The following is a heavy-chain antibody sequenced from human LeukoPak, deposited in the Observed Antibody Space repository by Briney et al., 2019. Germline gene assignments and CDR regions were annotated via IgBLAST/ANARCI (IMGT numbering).Heavy chain of an antibody. Sequence: GGSLRLSCAASGLTFSRYWMNWVRQAPGKGLEWVANIKQDGSEKYYVDSVRGRFTISRDNAKNSLYLQMNSLRVEDTAVYFCARWDSWGQGTLVTVSS. CDR2: IKQDGSEK. V-gene: IGHV3-7*05. CDR3: ARWDS. CDR1: GLTFSRYW. J-gene: IGHJ4*02.